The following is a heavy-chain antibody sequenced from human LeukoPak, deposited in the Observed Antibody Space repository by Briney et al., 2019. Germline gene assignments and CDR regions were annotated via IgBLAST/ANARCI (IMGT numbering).Heavy chain of an antibody. Sequence: GGSLRLSCAASGFTFSSYAMSCVRQAPGKGLEWVSAISGSGGSTYYADSVKGRFTISRDNSKNTLYLQMNSLRAEDTTVYYCAKDIAGPVDYWGQGTLVTVSS. V-gene: IGHV3-23*01. J-gene: IGHJ4*02. CDR2: ISGSGGST. D-gene: IGHD6-13*01. CDR3: AKDIAGPVDY. CDR1: GFTFSSYA.